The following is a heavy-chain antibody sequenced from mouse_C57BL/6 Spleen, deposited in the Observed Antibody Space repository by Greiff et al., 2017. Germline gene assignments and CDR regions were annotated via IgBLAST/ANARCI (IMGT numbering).Heavy chain of an antibody. CDR2: ISGGGGNT. V-gene: IGHV5-9*01. J-gene: IGHJ1*03. D-gene: IGHD4-1*01. CDR1: GFTFSSYT. CDR3: ARHFQLSGGYFDV. Sequence: EVKLMESGGGLVKPGGSLKLSCAASGFTFSSYTMSWVRQTPEKRLEWVATISGGGGNTSYPDSVKGRFTISRDNAQNTLYLLMSSLRSEDTALYYCARHFQLSGGYFDVWGTGTTVTVSS.